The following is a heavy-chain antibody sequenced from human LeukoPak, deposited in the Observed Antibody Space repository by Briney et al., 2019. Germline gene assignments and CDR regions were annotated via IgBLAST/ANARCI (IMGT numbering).Heavy chain of an antibody. CDR3: AKASGVPWADYAFDI. J-gene: IGHJ3*02. CDR1: GFTFSSYG. V-gene: IGHV3-30*18. Sequence: GGSLRLSCAASGFTFSSYGMHWVRQALGKGLEWVAVISYDGSNKYYADSVKGRFTISRDNSKNTLYLQMNSLRAEDTAVYYCAKASGVPWADYAFDIWGQGTMVTVSS. CDR2: ISYDGSNK. D-gene: IGHD3-10*01.